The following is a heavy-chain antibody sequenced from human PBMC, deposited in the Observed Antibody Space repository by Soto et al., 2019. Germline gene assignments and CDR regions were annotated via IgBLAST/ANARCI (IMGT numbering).Heavy chain of an antibody. D-gene: IGHD1-26*01. CDR2: IYYSGST. Sequence: QVQLQESGPGLVKPSETLSLTCTVSGGSISSYYWSWIRQPPGKGLEWIGYIYYSGSTNYNPSLKSRVTISVDTSKNHFSLKLSSVTAADTAVYYCARVAEWELLRCYFDLWGRGTLVTVSS. CDR3: ARVAEWELLRCYFDL. J-gene: IGHJ2*01. CDR1: GGSISSYY. V-gene: IGHV4-59*01.